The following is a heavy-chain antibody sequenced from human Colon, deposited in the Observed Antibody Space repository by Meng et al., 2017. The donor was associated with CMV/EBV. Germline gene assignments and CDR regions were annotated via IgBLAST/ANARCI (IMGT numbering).Heavy chain of an antibody. CDR1: GFIFSNYA. CDR2: TTGSGGST. V-gene: IGHV3-23*01. D-gene: IGHD1-26*01. CDR3: TKGRGLLASASNY. J-gene: IGHJ4*02. Sequence: CAASGFIFSNYAMSWVRQAPGKGLEWVSSTTGSGGSTYYADSVKGRFTISRDNSKNTLYLQMNSLRAEDTAIYYCTKGRGLLASASNYWGQGTLVTVYS.